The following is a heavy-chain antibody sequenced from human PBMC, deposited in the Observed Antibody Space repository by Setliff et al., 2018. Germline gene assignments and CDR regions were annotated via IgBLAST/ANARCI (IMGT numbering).Heavy chain of an antibody. CDR1: GYTFTSYD. J-gene: IGHJ3*02. CDR3: ARGLTYYYDSSVRFLDAFDI. Sequence: GASVKVSCKASGYTFTSYDINWVRQATGQGLEWMGWMNPNSGNTGYAQKFQGRVTMTRNTSISTAYMELSSLRSEDTAVYYCARGLTYYYDSSVRFLDAFDIWGQGTMVTV. D-gene: IGHD3-22*01. CDR2: MNPNSGNT. V-gene: IGHV1-8*01.